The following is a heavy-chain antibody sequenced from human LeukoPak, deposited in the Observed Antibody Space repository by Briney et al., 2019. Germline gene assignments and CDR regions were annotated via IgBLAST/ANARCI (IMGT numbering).Heavy chain of an antibody. D-gene: IGHD6-6*01. V-gene: IGHV3-74*01. CDR2: INSEGSST. J-gene: IGHJ4*02. Sequence: PGGSLRLSCAVSGFTFSSYWMHWVRQAPGKGLVWVSRINSEGSSTNYADSVKGRFTISRDNAKNSLYLQMHSLRAEDTAVYHCARARGSPRHYFDYWGQGTLVTVSS. CDR1: GFTFSSYW. CDR3: ARARGSPRHYFDY.